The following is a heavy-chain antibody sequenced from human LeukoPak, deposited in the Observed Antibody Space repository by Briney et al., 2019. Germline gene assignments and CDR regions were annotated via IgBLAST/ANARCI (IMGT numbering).Heavy chain of an antibody. CDR3: ARDGYNDYGGRYFDY. D-gene: IGHD4-23*01. J-gene: IGHJ4*02. CDR2: ISGSSSTT. Sequence: GGSLRLSCAASGFTFSSYSMNWVRQAPGKGLEWVSYISGSSSTTYYADSAKGRFTISRDNSKNTLYLQMNSLRAEDTAVYYCARDGYNDYGGRYFDYWGQGTLVTVSS. CDR1: GFTFSSYS. V-gene: IGHV3-48*01.